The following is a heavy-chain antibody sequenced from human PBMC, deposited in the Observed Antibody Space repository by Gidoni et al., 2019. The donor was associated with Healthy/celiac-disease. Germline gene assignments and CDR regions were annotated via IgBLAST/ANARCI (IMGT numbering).Heavy chain of an antibody. CDR3: ARAGTVWGSYRYPFDP. Sequence: QVQLQQWGAGLLTPSETLSLTCAVDGGSFSGYYWSWIRQPPGKGLEWIGEIKHSGSPNYNPSLKSRVTISVDTSKNQFSLKLSSVTAADTAVYYCARAGTVWGSYRYPFDPWGQGTLVTVSS. J-gene: IGHJ5*02. CDR2: IKHSGSP. CDR1: GGSFSGYY. V-gene: IGHV4-34*01. D-gene: IGHD3-16*02.